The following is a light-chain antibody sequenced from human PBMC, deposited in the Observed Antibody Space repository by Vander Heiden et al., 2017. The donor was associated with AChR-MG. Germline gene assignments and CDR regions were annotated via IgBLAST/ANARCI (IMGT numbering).Light chain of an antibody. CDR1: QSVSSN. V-gene: IGKV3-15*01. CDR3: QQYYNWPPWT. Sequence: ELVMTQSPATLSVSPGERATLSCSASQSVSSNLAWYQQKPGQAPRLLIYGASTRATGIPARFSGSGSGTEFTLTISSLQSEDFAVYYCQQYYNWPPWTFGQGTKVEIK. J-gene: IGKJ1*01. CDR2: GAS.